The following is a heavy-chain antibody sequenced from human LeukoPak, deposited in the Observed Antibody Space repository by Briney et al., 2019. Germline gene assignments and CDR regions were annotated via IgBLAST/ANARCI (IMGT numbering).Heavy chain of an antibody. Sequence: SETLSLTCTVSGGSISSGSYYWSWIRQPAGKGLEWIGRIYTSGSTNYNPSLKSRVTISLDTSKNQFSLKLSSVTAADTAVYYCARAITVFGVAHYYYMDVWGKGTTVTVSS. CDR1: GGSISSGSYY. V-gene: IGHV4-61*02. CDR3: ARAITVFGVAHYYYMDV. J-gene: IGHJ6*03. CDR2: IYTSGST. D-gene: IGHD3-3*01.